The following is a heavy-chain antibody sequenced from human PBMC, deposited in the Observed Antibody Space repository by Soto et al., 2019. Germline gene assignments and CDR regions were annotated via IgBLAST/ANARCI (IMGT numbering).Heavy chain of an antibody. V-gene: IGHV5-51*01. CDR1: GYSFTSYW. D-gene: IGHD6-13*01. J-gene: IGHJ5*02. CDR3: ARHVGTAAAGPWFDP. CDR2: IYPGDSDT. Sequence: PGESLKISSKGSGYSFTSYWIGWVRQMPGKGLEWMGIIYPGDSDTRYSPSFQGQVTISADKSISTAYLQWSSLKASDTAMYYCARHVGTAAAGPWFDPWGQGTLVTVSS.